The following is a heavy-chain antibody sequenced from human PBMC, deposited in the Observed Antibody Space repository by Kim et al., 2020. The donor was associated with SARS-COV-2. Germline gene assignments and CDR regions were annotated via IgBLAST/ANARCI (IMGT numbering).Heavy chain of an antibody. CDR2: INPNSGGT. D-gene: IGHD1-26*01. Sequence: ASVKVSCKASGYTFTGYYMHWVRQAPGQGLEWMGRINPNSGGTNYAQKFQGRVTMTRDTSISTAYMELSRLRSDDTAVYYCARGLLAVGATDYWGQGTLVTVSS. CDR3: ARGLLAVGATDY. V-gene: IGHV1-2*06. CDR1: GYTFTGYY. J-gene: IGHJ4*02.